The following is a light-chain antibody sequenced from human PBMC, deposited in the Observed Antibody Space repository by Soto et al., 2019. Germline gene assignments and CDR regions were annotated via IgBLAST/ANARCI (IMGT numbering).Light chain of an antibody. V-gene: IGKV3-20*01. CDR3: QQYGSSPWT. CDR1: QSVSTF. Sequence: EIVLTQSPATLSLSPGERAILSCRASQSVSTFLAWYQQKPGQAPRLLIYGASTRATGIPDRFSGSGSGTDFTLTISRLEPEDFAVYYCQQYGSSPWTFGQGTKVDIK. CDR2: GAS. J-gene: IGKJ1*01.